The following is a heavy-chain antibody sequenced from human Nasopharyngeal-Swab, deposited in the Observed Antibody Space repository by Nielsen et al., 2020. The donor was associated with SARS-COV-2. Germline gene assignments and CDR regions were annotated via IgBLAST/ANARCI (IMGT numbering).Heavy chain of an antibody. V-gene: IGHV4-34*01. Sequence: WIRQPPGQGLEWIGDINHSGSTNYNPSLKSRVTISVDTSKNQFSLKLSSVTAADTAVYYCARGQGPRHYYDSSGYYYDVLGRGYYFDYWGQGTLVTVSS. CDR3: ARGQGPRHYYDSSGYYYDVLGRGYYFDY. CDR2: INHSGST. J-gene: IGHJ4*02. D-gene: IGHD3-22*01.